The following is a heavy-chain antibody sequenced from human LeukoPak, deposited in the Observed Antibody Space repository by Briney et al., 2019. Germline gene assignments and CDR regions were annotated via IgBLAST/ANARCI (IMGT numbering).Heavy chain of an antibody. CDR3: ARDWAFDI. CDR1: GGSFSGYY. Sequence: SETLSLTCAVYGGSFSGYYWSWIRQPPGKGLEWIGEINHSGSTNYNPSLKSRVTISVDTSKNQFSLKLSSVTAADTAVYYCARDWAFDIWGQGTMVTVSS. V-gene: IGHV4-34*01. CDR2: INHSGST. J-gene: IGHJ3*02.